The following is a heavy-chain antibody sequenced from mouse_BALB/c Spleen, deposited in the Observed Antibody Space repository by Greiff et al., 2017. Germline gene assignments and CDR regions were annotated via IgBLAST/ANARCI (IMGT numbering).Heavy chain of an antibody. CDR2: INPSSGYT. D-gene: IGHD1-1*01. CDR3: ARGRDYYGSSYWYFDV. CDR1: GYTFTSYT. Sequence: QVQLKESGAELARPGASVKMSCKASGYTFTSYTMHWVKQRPGQGLEWIGYINPSSGYTNYNQKFKDKATLTADKSSSTAYMQLSSLTSEDSAVYYCARGRDYYGSSYWYFDVWGAGTTVTVSS. V-gene: IGHV1-4*01. J-gene: IGHJ1*01.